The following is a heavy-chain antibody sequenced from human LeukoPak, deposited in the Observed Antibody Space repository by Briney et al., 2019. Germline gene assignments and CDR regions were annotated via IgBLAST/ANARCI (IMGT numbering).Heavy chain of an antibody. Sequence: PSETLSLTCTVSGGSISSYYWSWIRQPAGKGLEWIGRIYTSGSTNYNPSLKSRVTMSVDTSKNQFSLKLSSVTAADTAVYYCARVWAPGYYYYMDVWGKGTTVTVSS. D-gene: IGHD3-16*01. CDR3: ARVWAPGYYYYMDV. CDR1: GGSISSYY. J-gene: IGHJ6*03. CDR2: IYTSGST. V-gene: IGHV4-4*07.